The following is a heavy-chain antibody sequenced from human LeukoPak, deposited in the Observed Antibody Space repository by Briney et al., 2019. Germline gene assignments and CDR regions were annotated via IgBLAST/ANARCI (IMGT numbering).Heavy chain of an antibody. CDR1: GGSISSYY. CDR3: ARYDFLYYFDY. CDR2: IYYSGST. V-gene: IGHV4-59*01. D-gene: IGHD3-3*01. J-gene: IGHJ4*02. Sequence: SETLSLTCTVSGGSISSYYWSWIRQPPGKGLEWIGYIYYSGSTNYNPSLKSRVTISVDTSKNQFSLKLSSVTAADTAVYYCARYDFLYYFDYWGQGTLVTVSS.